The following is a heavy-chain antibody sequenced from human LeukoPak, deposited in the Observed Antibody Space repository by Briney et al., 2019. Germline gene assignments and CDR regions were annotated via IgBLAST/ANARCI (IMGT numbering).Heavy chain of an antibody. D-gene: IGHD5-18*01. V-gene: IGHV3-20*04. J-gene: IGHJ4*02. Sequence: PGGSLRLSCVASGFTFDGYGMSWVRQAPEKGLEWVSSINSNGASTAYVDSVKGRFTISRDNAKNSLYLQMNSLRAEDTAVYYCANGYNYGLDYWGQGTLVTVSS. CDR1: GFTFDGYG. CDR2: INSNGAST. CDR3: ANGYNYGLDY.